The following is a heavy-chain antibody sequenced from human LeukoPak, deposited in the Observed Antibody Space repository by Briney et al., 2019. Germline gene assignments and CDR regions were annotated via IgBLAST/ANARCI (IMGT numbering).Heavy chain of an antibody. Sequence: PGGSLRLSCAASGFTFSSYAMSWVRQAPGKGLEWVSAISGSGGSTYYADSVKGRFTISRDNSKNTLYPQMNSLRAEDTAVYYCAKRTTVTDAFDIWGQGTVVTVSS. J-gene: IGHJ3*02. V-gene: IGHV3-23*01. CDR3: AKRTTVTDAFDI. CDR2: ISGSGGST. D-gene: IGHD4-11*01. CDR1: GFTFSSYA.